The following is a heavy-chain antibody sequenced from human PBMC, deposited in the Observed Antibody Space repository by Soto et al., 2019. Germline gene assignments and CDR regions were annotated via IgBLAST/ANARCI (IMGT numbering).Heavy chain of an antibody. D-gene: IGHD1-1*01. CDR1: GGSISSSSYY. Sequence: SETLSLTCTVSGGSISSSSYYWGWIRQPPGKGLEWIGSIYYSGSTYYNPSLKSRVTISVDTSKNQFSLKLSSVTAADTAVYYCARHGTGPRTFDYWGQGTLVTVSS. CDR2: IYYSGST. J-gene: IGHJ4*02. CDR3: ARHGTGPRTFDY. V-gene: IGHV4-39*01.